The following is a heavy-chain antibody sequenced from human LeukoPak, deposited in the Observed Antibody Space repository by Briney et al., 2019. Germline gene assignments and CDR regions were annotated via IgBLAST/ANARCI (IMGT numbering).Heavy chain of an antibody. CDR3: ASTQRRGIAVAGTSDY. J-gene: IGHJ4*02. CDR1: GFTFSSYA. V-gene: IGHV3-30-3*01. D-gene: IGHD6-19*01. Sequence: PGGSLRLSCAASGFTFSSYAMHWVRQAPGKGLEWVAVISYDGSNKYYADSVKGRFTISRDNSKNTLYLQMNSLRAEDTAVYYCASTQRRGIAVAGTSDYWGQGTLVTVSS. CDR2: ISYDGSNK.